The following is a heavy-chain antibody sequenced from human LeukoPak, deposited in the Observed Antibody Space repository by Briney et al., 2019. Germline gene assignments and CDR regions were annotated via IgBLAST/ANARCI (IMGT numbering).Heavy chain of an antibody. D-gene: IGHD3-16*01. CDR1: GFTFSRYW. Sequence: GGSLRLSCAASGFTFSRYWMSWVRQAPGKGLGWVANINEDGGAKYYGDSVKGRFTISRDNAKNSQYLQMNSLRVEDTAVYYCPTKGGDYWGQGTLVTVSS. CDR3: PTKGGDY. CDR2: INEDGGAK. J-gene: IGHJ4*02. V-gene: IGHV3-7*01.